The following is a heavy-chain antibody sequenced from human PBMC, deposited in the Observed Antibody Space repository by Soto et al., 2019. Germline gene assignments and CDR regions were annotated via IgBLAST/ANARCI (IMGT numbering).Heavy chain of an antibody. V-gene: IGHV4-39*02. CDR3: ARDPGHDAFDI. J-gene: IGHJ3*02. CDR2: IYYSGST. CDR1: GGSISSSIYY. Sequence: LLQESGPGLLKPSETLSLTCTVSGGSISSSIYYWGWIRQPPGKGLEWIGNIYYSGSTYYNPSLKSRVTISVDTSKMQFSLKLTSVTAADTAVYYCARDPGHDAFDIWGQGTMVTVSS.